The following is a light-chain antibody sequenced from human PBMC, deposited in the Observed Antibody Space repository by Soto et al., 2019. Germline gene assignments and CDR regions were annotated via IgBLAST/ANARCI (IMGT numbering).Light chain of an antibody. J-gene: IGKJ5*01. CDR1: QSVSNNF. CDR2: GAS. V-gene: IGKV3-20*01. CDR3: QQYDDWPIT. Sequence: IVLTESAGTLSLSPEERATLSCRASQSVSNNFLAWYQQKPGQAPRLLICGASSRATAIPDRFSGSGSGTDFTLTISSLQSEDFAVYFCQQYDDWPITFGQGTRLEIK.